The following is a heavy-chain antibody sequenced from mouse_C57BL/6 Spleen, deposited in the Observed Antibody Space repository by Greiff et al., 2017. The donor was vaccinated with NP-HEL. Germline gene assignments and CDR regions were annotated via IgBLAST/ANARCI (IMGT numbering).Heavy chain of an antibody. CDR3: ARSGDGYYLYAMDY. CDR1: GYTFTSYW. V-gene: IGHV1-61*01. CDR2: IYPSDSET. Sequence: QVQLQQPGAELVRPGSSVKLSCKASGYTFTSYWMDWVKQRPGQGLEWIGNIYPSDSETHYNQKFKDKATLTVGKSSSTAYMQLSSLTSEDSAVYYWARSGDGYYLYAMDYWGQGTSVTVSS. J-gene: IGHJ4*01. D-gene: IGHD2-3*01.